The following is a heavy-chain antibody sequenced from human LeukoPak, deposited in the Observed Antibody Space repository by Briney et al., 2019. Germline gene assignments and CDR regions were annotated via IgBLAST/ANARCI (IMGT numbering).Heavy chain of an antibody. CDR1: GFTFGSYS. Sequence: PGGSLRLSCAASGFTFGSYSMNWVRQAPGKGLEWVSYISSSSSTIYYADSVKGRFTISRDNAKNSLYLQMNSLRAEDTAVYYCARDYDAFDIWGQGTMVTVSS. J-gene: IGHJ3*02. V-gene: IGHV3-48*01. CDR3: ARDYDAFDI. CDR2: ISSSSSTI.